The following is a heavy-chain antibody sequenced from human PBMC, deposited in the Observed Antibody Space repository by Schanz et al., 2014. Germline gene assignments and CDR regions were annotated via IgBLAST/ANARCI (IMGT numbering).Heavy chain of an antibody. J-gene: IGHJ3*02. Sequence: QVQLVESGGGVVQPGRSLRLSCAASGFTVRSYAMHWVRQAPGKGLEWVAAISYDGSNQYYTDSVKGRFTISRDNSKNTLFLQLSSLRVEDTAVYYCARDHVGDTSWHAFDIWGQGTMVTVSS. CDR3: ARDHVGDTSWHAFDI. D-gene: IGHD1-26*01. CDR1: GFTVRSYA. V-gene: IGHV3-30*14. CDR2: ISYDGSNQ.